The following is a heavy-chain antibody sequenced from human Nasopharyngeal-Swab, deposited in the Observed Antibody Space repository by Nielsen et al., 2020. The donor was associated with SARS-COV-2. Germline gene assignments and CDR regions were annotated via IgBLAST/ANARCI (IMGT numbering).Heavy chain of an antibody. D-gene: IGHD1-26*01. CDR2: ISGSGGST. Sequence: GESLKISCAASGFTFSRYAMSWVRQAPGKGLEWVSAISGSGGSTYYADSVKGRFTISRDNSKNTLYLQMNSLRAEDTAVYYCSRAYWELLGPIDYWGQGTLVTVSS. CDR3: SRAYWELLGPIDY. J-gene: IGHJ4*02. V-gene: IGHV3-23*01. CDR1: GFTFSRYA.